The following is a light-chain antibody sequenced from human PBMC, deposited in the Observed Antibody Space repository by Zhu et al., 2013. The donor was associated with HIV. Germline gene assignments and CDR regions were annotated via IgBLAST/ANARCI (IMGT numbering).Light chain of an antibody. CDR3: QQYGSSPLT. CDR1: QSVSSNY. J-gene: IGKJ4*01. V-gene: IGKV3-20*01. Sequence: EIVLTQSPGTLSLSPGERATLSCRASQSVSSNYLAWYQQKPGQAPRLLIYGASSRATGIADRFSGSGSGRDFTLTITRLEPEDFATYFCQQYGSSPLTFGGGTKVEIK. CDR2: GAS.